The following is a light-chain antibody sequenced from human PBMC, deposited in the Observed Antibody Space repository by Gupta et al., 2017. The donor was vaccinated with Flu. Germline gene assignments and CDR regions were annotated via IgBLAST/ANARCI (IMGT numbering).Light chain of an antibody. V-gene: IGLV3-1*01. J-gene: IGLJ2*01. CDR2: QDS. CDR1: KLGDKF. Sequence: SYEMSQPPSVSVSPGQTASISCSGDKLGDKFACWYQQRAGQSPVLVIHQDSQRPSGIPERFSGSNSGNTATLTISGTQAMDEADYYCQAWDGSSVIFGGGTKLTVL. CDR3: QAWDGSSVI.